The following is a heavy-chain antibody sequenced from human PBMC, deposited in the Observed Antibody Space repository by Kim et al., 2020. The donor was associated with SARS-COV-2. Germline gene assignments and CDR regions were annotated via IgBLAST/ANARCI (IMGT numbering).Heavy chain of an antibody. Sequence: GGSLRLSCTASGFTFGDYAMSWVRQAPGKGLEWVGFIRSKAYGGTTEYAASVKGRFTISRDDSKSIAYLQMNSLKTEDTAVYYCTRVYGGATTGYYYYGMDVWGQGTTVTVSS. CDR2: IRSKAYGGTT. CDR1: GFTFGDYA. V-gene: IGHV3-49*04. CDR3: TRVYGGATTGYYYYGMDV. J-gene: IGHJ6*02. D-gene: IGHD1-26*01.